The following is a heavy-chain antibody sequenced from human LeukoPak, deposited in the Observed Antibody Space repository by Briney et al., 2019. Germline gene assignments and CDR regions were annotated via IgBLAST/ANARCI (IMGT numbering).Heavy chain of an antibody. D-gene: IGHD2-15*01. V-gene: IGHV4-30-4*01. CDR2: IYHSGST. J-gene: IGHJ4*02. CDR3: ARVSCSGGSCYSFDY. Sequence: PSQTLSLTCTVSGDSISSGDYYWSWIRQPPGKGLEWIGYIYHSGSTYYNPSLKSRVTISVDTSKNQFSLKLSSVSAADTAVYYCARVSCSGGSCYSFDYWGQGTLVTVSS. CDR1: GDSISSGDYY.